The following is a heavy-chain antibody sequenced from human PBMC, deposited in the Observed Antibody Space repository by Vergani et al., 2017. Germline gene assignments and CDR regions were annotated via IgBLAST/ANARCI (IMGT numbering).Heavy chain of an antibody. CDR2: IDWDDDK. V-gene: IGHV2-70*15. CDR3: ARIFGDYSKFDY. CDR1: GFSLSTSGMC. Sequence: QVTLRESGPALVKPTQTLTLTCTFSGFSLSTSGMCVSWIRQPPGKALEWLARIDWDDDKYYSTSLMTRLTISKDTSKNQVVLTMTNMDPVDTATYYCARIFGDYSKFDYWGQGTLVTVSS. J-gene: IGHJ4*02. D-gene: IGHD4-11*01.